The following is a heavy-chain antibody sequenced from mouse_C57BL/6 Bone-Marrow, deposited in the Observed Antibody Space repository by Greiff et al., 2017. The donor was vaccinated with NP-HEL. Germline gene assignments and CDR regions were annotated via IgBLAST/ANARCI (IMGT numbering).Heavy chain of an antibody. V-gene: IGHV5-12*01. Sequence: EVKLVESWGGLVQPGGSLKLSCAASGFTFSDYYMYWVRQTPEKRLEWVAYISNGGGSTYYPDTVKGRFTISRDNAKNTLYLQMSRLKSEDTAMYYCARGLRYPWYFDVWGTGTTVTVSS. CDR3: ARGLRYPWYFDV. CDR1: GFTFSDYY. CDR2: ISNGGGST. D-gene: IGHD1-1*01. J-gene: IGHJ1*03.